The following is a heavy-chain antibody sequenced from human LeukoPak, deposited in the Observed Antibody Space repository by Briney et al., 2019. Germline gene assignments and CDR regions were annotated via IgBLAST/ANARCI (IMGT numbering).Heavy chain of an antibody. D-gene: IGHD5-24*01. CDR2: INHSGST. CDR1: GGSFSGYY. CDR3: VSYKDY. J-gene: IGHJ4*02. Sequence: SETLSLTCAVYGGSFSGYYWSWIRQPPGKGLEWIGEINHSGSTNYNPSLKSRVTISVDTSKNQFSLKLSSVTAADTAVYYCVSYKDYWGQGTLVTVSS. V-gene: IGHV4-34*01.